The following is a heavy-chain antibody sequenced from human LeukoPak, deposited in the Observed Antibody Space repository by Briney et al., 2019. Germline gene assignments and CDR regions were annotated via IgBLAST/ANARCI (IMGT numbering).Heavy chain of an antibody. CDR1: GGTFSSYA. J-gene: IGHJ3*02. CDR2: IIPILGIA. CDR3: ARSYCSGGSCYLRDAFDI. V-gene: IGHV1-69*04. Sequence: SVKVSCKASGGTFSSYAISWVRQAPGQGLEWMGRIIPILGIANYAQKFQGRVTITADKSTSIAYMELSSLRSEDTAVYYCARSYCSGGSCYLRDAFDIWGQGTMVTVSS. D-gene: IGHD2-15*01.